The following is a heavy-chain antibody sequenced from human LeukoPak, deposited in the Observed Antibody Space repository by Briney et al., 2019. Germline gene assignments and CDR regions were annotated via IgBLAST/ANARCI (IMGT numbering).Heavy chain of an antibody. J-gene: IGHJ4*02. CDR3: AKSYGNYPPFDY. D-gene: IGHD1-7*01. CDR1: GLTIDDYA. CDR2: ISAFGDGT. Sequence: GGSLRLSCAASGLTIDDYAMSWVRQAPGKGLEWVSTISAFGDGTYLADSVKGRFTISRDNSKNTLYLQMNSLRAEDTAVYYCAKSYGNYPPFDYWGQGTLVTVSS. V-gene: IGHV3-23*01.